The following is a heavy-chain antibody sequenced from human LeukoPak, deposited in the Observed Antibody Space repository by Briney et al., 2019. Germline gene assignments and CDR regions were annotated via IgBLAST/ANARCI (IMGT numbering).Heavy chain of an antibody. CDR1: GGSISSYY. D-gene: IGHD3-22*01. CDR2: IYTSGST. CDR3: ARDGYYYDSSGYFPWAFDI. V-gene: IGHV4-4*07. Sequence: SETLSLTCTVSGGSISSYYWSWIRQPAGKGLEWIGRIYTSGSTNYNPSLKSRVTMSVETSTNPFSLKLTSVTAADTAVYYCARDGYYYDSSGYFPWAFDIWGQGTMVTVSS. J-gene: IGHJ3*02.